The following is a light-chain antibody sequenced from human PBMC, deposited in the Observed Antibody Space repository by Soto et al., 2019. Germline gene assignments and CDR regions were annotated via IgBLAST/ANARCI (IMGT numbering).Light chain of an antibody. V-gene: IGKV1-5*01. CDR3: QQYNSYSGLT. CDR1: QSISRW. J-gene: IGKJ4*01. CDR2: DAS. Sequence: DIQMTQSPSTLSASVGDRVTLTCRASQSISRWLAWDQQKPGKAPKLLIYDASSLESGVPSRFSGSGSETEFTLTISSLQPDDFATYYCQQYNSYSGLTFGGGTKVEIE.